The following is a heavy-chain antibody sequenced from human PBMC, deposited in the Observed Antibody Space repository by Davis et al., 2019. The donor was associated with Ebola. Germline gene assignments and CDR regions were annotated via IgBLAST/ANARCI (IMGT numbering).Heavy chain of an antibody. CDR3: VSAGWDH. D-gene: IGHD2-15*01. Sequence: GGSLRLSCTVSGFTFSNYNMNWVRQNPGKGLEWVSHISDDSSSTYCADSVKGRFTISRDNAKNSLYLQLNTLRDEDTAVYFYVSAGWDHWGQGTLVTVSS. V-gene: IGHV3-48*02. CDR2: ISDDSSST. CDR1: GFTFSNYN. J-gene: IGHJ4*02.